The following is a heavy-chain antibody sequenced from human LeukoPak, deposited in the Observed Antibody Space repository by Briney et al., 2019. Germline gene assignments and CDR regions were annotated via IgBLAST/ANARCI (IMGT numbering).Heavy chain of an antibody. V-gene: IGHV4-39*07. Sequence: SETLSLTCTVSGGSISSYYWGWIRQPPGKGLEWIGSIYYSGSTYYNPSLKSRVTISVDTSKNQFSLKLSSVTAADTAVYYCARGHYYYDSSGYTEYFQHWGQGTLVTVSS. D-gene: IGHD3-22*01. CDR3: ARGHYYYDSSGYTEYFQH. CDR1: GGSISSYY. CDR2: IYYSGST. J-gene: IGHJ1*01.